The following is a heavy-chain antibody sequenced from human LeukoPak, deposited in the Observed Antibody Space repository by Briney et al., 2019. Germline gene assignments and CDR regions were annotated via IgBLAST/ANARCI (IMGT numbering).Heavy chain of an antibody. CDR2: IYWNDDK. V-gene: IGHV2-5*01. J-gene: IGHJ4*02. Sequence: SGPTLVKPTQTLTLTCTFSGFSLSTSGVGVGWIRQPPGKALEWLGLIYWNDDKRYSPSLKSRLTITKDTSKNQVVLTMTNMDPVDTATYYCAHTGTYYDFWSGYYPYYFDYWGQGTLVTVSS. D-gene: IGHD3-3*01. CDR3: AHTGTYYDFWSGYYPYYFDY. CDR1: GFSLSTSGVG.